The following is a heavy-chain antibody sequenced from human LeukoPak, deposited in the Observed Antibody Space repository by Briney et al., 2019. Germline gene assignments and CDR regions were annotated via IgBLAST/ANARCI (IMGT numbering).Heavy chain of an antibody. V-gene: IGHV3-48*01. CDR1: GFTFSSYN. D-gene: IGHD1-1*01. CDR2: ISDSSSTI. J-gene: IGHJ4*02. Sequence: GGSLRLSCAASGFTFSSYNMNWVRQAPGKGLEWVSYISDSSSTIYYADSVKGRFTISRDNGKNSLYLQMNSLRAEDTAVYYCARETTGFDYWGQGTLVTVSS. CDR3: ARETTGFDY.